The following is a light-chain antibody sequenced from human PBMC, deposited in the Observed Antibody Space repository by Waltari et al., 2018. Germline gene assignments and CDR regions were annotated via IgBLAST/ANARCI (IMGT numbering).Light chain of an antibody. Sequence: DIQMTQSPSTLSASVGDRVTITCRASQNIVSQLAWYQQKPGKAPRLLIYKASKLENGVPSRFSGSGSGTEFSLTISSLQPDDFATYYCQHYGATWTFGRGTKVEI. V-gene: IGKV1-5*03. CDR3: QHYGATWT. CDR2: KAS. J-gene: IGKJ1*01. CDR1: QNIVSQ.